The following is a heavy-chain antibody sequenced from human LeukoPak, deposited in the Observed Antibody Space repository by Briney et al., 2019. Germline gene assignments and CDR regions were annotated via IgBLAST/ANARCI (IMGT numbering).Heavy chain of an antibody. CDR2: IYHSGST. V-gene: IGHV4-38-2*02. D-gene: IGHD3-9*01. Sequence: SSETLSLTCTVSGYSISSGYYWGWIRQPPGKGLEWIGSIYHSGSTYYNPSLKSRVTISVDTSKNQFSLKLSSVTAADTAVYYCARGDTHLRYFDWLSTYYFDYWGQGTLVTVSS. CDR1: GYSISSGYY. J-gene: IGHJ4*02. CDR3: ARGDTHLRYFDWLSTYYFDY.